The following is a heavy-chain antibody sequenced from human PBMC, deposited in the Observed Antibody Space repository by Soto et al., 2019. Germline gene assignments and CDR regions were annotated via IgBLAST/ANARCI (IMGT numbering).Heavy chain of an antibody. V-gene: IGHV3-30*18. J-gene: IGHJ4*02. Sequence: GGSLRLSCAASGFTFSNFGMHWVRQAPGKGLEWVAFISSVGSLKYFADSVKGRFTISRDNSENTLYLQMNSLRAEDTAVYYCAKAPFIRGYYFDYWGQGTLVTVSS. CDR1: GFTFSNFG. CDR2: ISSVGSLK. CDR3: AKAPFIRGYYFDY. D-gene: IGHD3-10*01.